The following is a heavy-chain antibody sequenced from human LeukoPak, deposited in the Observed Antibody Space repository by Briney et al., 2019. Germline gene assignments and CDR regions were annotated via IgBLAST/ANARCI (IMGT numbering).Heavy chain of an antibody. V-gene: IGHV3-43*01. CDR3: AKDNSHNEYSSPDY. CDR2: ISWDGGST. D-gene: IGHD6-6*01. CDR1: GFTFDDYT. Sequence: GGSLRLSCAASGFTFDDYTMHWVRQAPGKGLEWVSPISWDGGSTYYADSVKGRFTISRDNSKNSLYLQMNSLRTEDTALYYCAKDNSHNEYSSPDYWGQGTLVTVSS. J-gene: IGHJ4*02.